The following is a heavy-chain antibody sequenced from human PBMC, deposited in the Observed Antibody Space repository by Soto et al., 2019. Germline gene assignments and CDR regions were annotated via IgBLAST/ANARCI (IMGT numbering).Heavy chain of an antibody. CDR1: GGTFSSYA. V-gene: IGHV1-69*13. CDR2: IIPIFGTA. Sequence: SVKVSCKASGGTFSSYAISWVRQAPGQGLEWMGGIIPIFGTANYAQKFQGRVTITADESTSTAYMELNSLRAEDTAVYYCARDHRLAAQLGRFDYWGQGTLVTVSS. CDR3: ARDHRLAAQLGRFDY. D-gene: IGHD7-27*01. J-gene: IGHJ4*02.